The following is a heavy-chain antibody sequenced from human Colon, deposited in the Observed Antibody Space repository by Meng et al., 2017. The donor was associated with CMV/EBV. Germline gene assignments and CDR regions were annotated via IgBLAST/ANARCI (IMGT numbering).Heavy chain of an antibody. CDR2: IYSSGST. CDR3: VRATSCCYTGLDY. D-gene: IGHD2-2*01. J-gene: IGHJ4*02. CDR1: GFTVSRNY. V-gene: IGHV3-53*01. Sequence: GGSLRLSCAASGFTVSRNYMNWVRQAPGKGLEWVSVIYSSGSTYYADSVKGRFTISRDNSKNTVYLQMDSLRAEDTAVYYCVRATSCCYTGLDYWGQGTLVTVSS.